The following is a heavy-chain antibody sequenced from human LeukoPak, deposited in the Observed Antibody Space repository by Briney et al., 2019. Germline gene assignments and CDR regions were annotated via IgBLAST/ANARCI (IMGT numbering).Heavy chain of an antibody. CDR1: GYTFSDSY. V-gene: IGHV1-2*02. CDR2: INPNSGDT. D-gene: IGHD3-22*01. CDR3: ARGHDRTADY. J-gene: IGHJ4*02. Sequence: ASVKLSCKTSGYTFSDSYMHWVRQAPGQGLEWMGWINPNSGDTNYAQKFQGRVTMTRDTSITTAYMELSRLRSDETAVYYCARGHDRTADYWGQGTLVTVSS.